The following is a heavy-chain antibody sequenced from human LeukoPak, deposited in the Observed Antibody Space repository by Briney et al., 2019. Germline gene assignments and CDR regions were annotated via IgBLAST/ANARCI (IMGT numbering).Heavy chain of an antibody. J-gene: IGHJ5*02. CDR1: GFTFSSYW. CDR3: ARDFIAADPPRFDP. D-gene: IGHD6-13*01. Sequence: GGSLRLSCAASGFTFSSYWMSWVRQAPGKGLEWVANIKQDGSEKYYVDSVKGRFTISRDNAKNSLYLQMNSLRAEDTAVYYCARDFIAADPPRFDPWGQGTLVTVSS. V-gene: IGHV3-7*01. CDR2: IKQDGSEK.